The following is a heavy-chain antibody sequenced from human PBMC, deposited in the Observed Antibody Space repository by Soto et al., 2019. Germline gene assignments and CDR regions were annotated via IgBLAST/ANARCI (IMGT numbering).Heavy chain of an antibody. Sequence: EVQLVESGGGLIQPGESLRLSCAASGFTVSSTYMSWVRQAPGKGLEWVSVIYSGGNTYYGDSVKGRFSISRDNSKNTLYLQMNSLRAEDTAVYYCARIPRRDGYNLYGMDVWGQGTTVTVSS. D-gene: IGHD5-12*01. CDR3: ARIPRRDGYNLYGMDV. J-gene: IGHJ6*02. V-gene: IGHV3-53*01. CDR1: GFTVSSTY. CDR2: IYSGGNT.